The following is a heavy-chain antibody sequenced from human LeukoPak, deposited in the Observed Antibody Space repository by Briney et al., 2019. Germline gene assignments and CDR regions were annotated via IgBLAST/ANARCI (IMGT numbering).Heavy chain of an antibody. CDR1: GGSISGYY. D-gene: IGHD3-22*01. CDR3: ARDVSYYDSSGSFWARRLRAFDI. CDR2: IYYSGST. V-gene: IGHV4-59*12. Sequence: SETLSLTCTVSGGSISGYYWSWIRQPPGKGLEWIGYIYYSGSTNYKSSLKSRVTISVDTSKNQFSLKLSSVTAADTAVYYCARDVSYYDSSGSFWARRLRAFDIWGQGTMVTVSS. J-gene: IGHJ3*02.